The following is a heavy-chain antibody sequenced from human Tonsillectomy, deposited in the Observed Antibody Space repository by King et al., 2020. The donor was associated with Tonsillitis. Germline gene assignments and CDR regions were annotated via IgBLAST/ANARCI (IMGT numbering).Heavy chain of an antibody. CDR3: TRVRSVRRNDAFDI. CDR2: IRSKAYGGTT. V-gene: IGHV3-49*04. J-gene: IGHJ3*02. CDR1: GFTFGDYA. D-gene: IGHD3-22*01. Sequence: VQLVESGGGLVQPGRSLRLSCTASGFTFGDYAMSWVRQAPGKGLEWVGFIRSKAYGGTTEYAASVKGRFTISRDDSKSIAYLQMNSLKTEDTAVYYCTRVRSVRRNDAFDIWGQGTMVTVSS.